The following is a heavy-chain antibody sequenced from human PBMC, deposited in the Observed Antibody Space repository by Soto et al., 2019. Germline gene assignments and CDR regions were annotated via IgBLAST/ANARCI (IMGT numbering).Heavy chain of an antibody. V-gene: IGHV3-23*01. J-gene: IGHJ6*02. CDR2: ISGSGDPT. D-gene: IGHD4-17*01. CDR1: GFTFTSYA. Sequence: EVQLLESGGGLVQPGGSLRLSCAASGFTFTSYARSWVRQAPGKALEWVSVISGSGDPTDYVDSVKGRFTIFRDNYKNTLYLQMNSLRLDDTAVYYCAQGYGDPHPVGTDVWGQGTTVTGSS. CDR3: AQGYGDPHPVGTDV.